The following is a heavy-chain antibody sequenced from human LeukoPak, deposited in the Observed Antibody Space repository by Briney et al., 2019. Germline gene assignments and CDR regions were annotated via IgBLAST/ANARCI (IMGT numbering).Heavy chain of an antibody. CDR1: GGSFSGYY. CDR3: ARWGRIVVVPAVYYYYGMDV. Sequence: SETLSLTCAVYGGSFSGYYWSWIRQPPGKGLEWIGEINHSGSTNYNPSLKSRVTISVDTSKNQFSLKLSSVTAADTAVYYCARWGRIVVVPAVYYYYGMDVWGQGTTVTVSS. CDR2: INHSGST. D-gene: IGHD2-2*01. J-gene: IGHJ6*02. V-gene: IGHV4-34*01.